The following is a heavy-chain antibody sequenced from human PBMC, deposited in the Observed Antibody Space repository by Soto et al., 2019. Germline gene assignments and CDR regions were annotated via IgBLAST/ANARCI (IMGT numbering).Heavy chain of an antibody. CDR1: GFTFTNYA. D-gene: IGHD2-15*01. CDR2: VSSGGST. Sequence: EVQLLESGGGLVQPAGSLRLSCAASGFTFTNYAMGWVRQAPGKGLEWVSVVSSGGSTYYADSVTGRFTVSRDNSKNTLSLQMHSLRSDDTAVYYCAKRRGAGGHFDYWGQGALVTVSS. J-gene: IGHJ4*02. V-gene: IGHV3-23*01. CDR3: AKRRGAGGHFDY.